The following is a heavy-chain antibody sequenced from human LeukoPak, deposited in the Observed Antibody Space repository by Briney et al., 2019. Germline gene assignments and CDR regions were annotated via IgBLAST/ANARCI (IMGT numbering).Heavy chain of an antibody. CDR1: GYTFTSYG. Sequence: ASVKVSCKASGYTFTSYGISWVRQAPGQGLEWMGWISAYNGNTNYAQKLQGRVTMTTDTSTSTAYMELRSLRSDDTAVYYCARDHYGCNSRLFRVGWYFDLWGRGTLVTVSS. CDR2: ISAYNGNT. V-gene: IGHV1-18*01. J-gene: IGHJ2*01. CDR3: ARDHYGCNSRLFRVGWYFDL. D-gene: IGHD4-23*01.